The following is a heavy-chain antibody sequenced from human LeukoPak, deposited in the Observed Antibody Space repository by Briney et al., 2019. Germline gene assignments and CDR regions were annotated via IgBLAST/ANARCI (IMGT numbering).Heavy chain of an antibody. V-gene: IGHV3-23*01. D-gene: IGHD3-22*01. CDR3: AKDHDSSGYYLPFDY. CDR2: ISGSGGST. Sequence: GGSLRLSCAASGFTFSSYAMSWVRQAPGKGLEWVSAISGSGGSTYYADSVKGRCTISRDNSKNTLYLQMNSLRAEDTAVYYCAKDHDSSGYYLPFDYWGQGTLVTVSS. CDR1: GFTFSSYA. J-gene: IGHJ4*02.